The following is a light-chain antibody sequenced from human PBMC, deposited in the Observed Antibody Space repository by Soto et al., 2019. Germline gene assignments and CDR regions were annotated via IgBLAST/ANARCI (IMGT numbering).Light chain of an antibody. Sequence: EIVLTQSPGTLSLSPGERATLSCRASQSVSSSYLAWYQQKPGQAPRLIIYDASNRATGIPARFSGSGSGTDFTLTISSLEPEDFAVYYCQQRSKWPITFGQGTRLEIK. CDR2: DAS. CDR1: QSVSSSY. J-gene: IGKJ5*01. CDR3: QQRSKWPIT. V-gene: IGKV3D-20*02.